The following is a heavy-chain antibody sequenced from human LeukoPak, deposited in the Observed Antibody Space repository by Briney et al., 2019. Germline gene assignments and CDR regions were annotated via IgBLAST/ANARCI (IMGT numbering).Heavy chain of an antibody. CDR1: GFTFSSYG. CDR2: ISYDGSNK. J-gene: IGHJ4*02. D-gene: IGHD6-19*01. Sequence: GRSLRLSCAASGFTFSSYGMHWVRQAPGKGLEWVAVISYDGSNKYYADSVKGRFTISRDNSKNTLYLQMNSLRAEDTAVYYCSGWYYFDYWGQGTLVTVSS. CDR3: SGWYYFDY. V-gene: IGHV3-30*03.